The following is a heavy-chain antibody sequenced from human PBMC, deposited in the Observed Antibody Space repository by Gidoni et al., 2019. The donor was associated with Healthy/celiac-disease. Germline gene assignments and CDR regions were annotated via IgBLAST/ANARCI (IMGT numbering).Heavy chain of an antibody. CDR1: GGSFIGYY. D-gene: IGHD4-17*01. CDR3: ARGSPVTTLDY. V-gene: IGHV4-34*01. J-gene: IGHJ4*02. Sequence: QVQLQQWGAGLLKPSETLSLTCAVYGGSFIGYYWSWIRQPPGKGLEWIGEINHSGSTNYNPSLKSRVTISVDTSKNQFSLKLSSVTAADTAVYYCARGSPVTTLDYWGQGTLVTVSS. CDR2: INHSGST.